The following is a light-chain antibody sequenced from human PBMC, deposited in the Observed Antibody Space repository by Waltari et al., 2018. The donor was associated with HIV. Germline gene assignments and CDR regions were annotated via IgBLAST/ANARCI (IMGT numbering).Light chain of an antibody. J-gene: IGLJ3*02. CDR1: SSNIGSNT. V-gene: IGLV1-44*01. CDR3: AAWDDSVNGLV. Sequence: QSVLTQPPSASGTAGQRVTISCSGTSSNIGSNTVNWYQQLPGTAPKLLIYHNRLRPSGVPARFSGSKSGTSASLAISGLQSEDEADYYCAAWDDSVNGLVFGGGTKLTV. CDR2: HNR.